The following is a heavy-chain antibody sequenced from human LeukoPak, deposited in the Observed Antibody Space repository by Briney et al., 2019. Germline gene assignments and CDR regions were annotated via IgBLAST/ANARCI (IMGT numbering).Heavy chain of an antibody. D-gene: IGHD5-24*01. CDR3: AKDIQLST. V-gene: IGHV3-23*01. CDR2: IGASGEST. J-gene: IGHJ3*01. CDR1: GFTFSVAA. Sequence: GGSLRLFCSASGFTFSVAAMTWVRQAPGKGLEWVSLIGASGESTYYADSVKGRFTISRDNSKNTLSLQMNSLRVEDTAMCFCAKDIQLSTWGVGTMVTVSS.